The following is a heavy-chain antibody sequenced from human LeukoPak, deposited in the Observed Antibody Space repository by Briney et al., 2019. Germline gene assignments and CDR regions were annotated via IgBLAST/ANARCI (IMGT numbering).Heavy chain of an antibody. CDR3: ARVQGAVATFDY. J-gene: IGHJ4*02. CDR2: IYPGDSDT. Sequence: GESLKISCTGSGYSFTSYSIGWARQMPGKGLGWMGIIYPGDSDTRYSPSFQCQVTISAAKSIRTAYLQWSSPTASETAMYYCARVQGAVATFDYWGQGTLVTVSS. V-gene: IGHV5-51*01. D-gene: IGHD6-19*01. CDR1: GYSFTSYS.